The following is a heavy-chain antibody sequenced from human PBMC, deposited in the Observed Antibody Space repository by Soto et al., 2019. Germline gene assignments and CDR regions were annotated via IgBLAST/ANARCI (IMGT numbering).Heavy chain of an antibody. CDR3: ARMGGSFRAS. J-gene: IGHJ5*02. D-gene: IGHD1-26*01. CDR1: GGTFSSYA. Sequence: QVQLVQSGAEVKKPGSSVKVSCKASGGTFSSYAITWVRQAPGQGLDWMGEIIPIFGATNFAQKFQGRVTITADKSTTTAYMELSSLTSEDTAVYYCARMGGSFRASWGQGTLVTVSS. V-gene: IGHV1-69*06. CDR2: IIPIFGAT.